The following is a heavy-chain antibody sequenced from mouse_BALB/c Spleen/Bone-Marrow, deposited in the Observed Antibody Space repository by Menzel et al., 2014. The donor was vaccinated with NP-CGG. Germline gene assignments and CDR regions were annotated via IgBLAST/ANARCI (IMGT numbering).Heavy chain of an antibody. J-gene: IGHJ2*01. CDR2: IDPANGNT. V-gene: IGHV14-3*02. CDR1: SFNIKDTY. Sequence: EVQLVESGAELVKPGASVKLSCTASSFNIKDTYMHWVKQRPEQGLEWIGRIDPANGNTKYDPKFQGKATITADTSSNTAYLQLSSLTSEDSAVYYCVRSSEYYFDYWGQGTTLTVSS. CDR3: VRSSEYYFDY. D-gene: IGHD1-1*01.